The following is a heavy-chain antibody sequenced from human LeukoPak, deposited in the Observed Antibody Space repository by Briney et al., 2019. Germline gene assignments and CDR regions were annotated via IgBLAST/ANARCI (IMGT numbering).Heavy chain of an antibody. CDR1: GFTFSSYA. J-gene: IGHJ3*02. D-gene: IGHD5-12*01. CDR2: ISYDGSNK. Sequence: GSLRLSCAASGFTFSSYAMHWVRQAPGKGLEWVAVISYDGSNKYYADSVKGRFTISRDNSKNTLYLQMNSLRAEDTAVYYCTRDFRGYGGYGDAFDIWGKGTMVPVSS. CDR3: TRDFRGYGGYGDAFDI. V-gene: IGHV3-30-3*01.